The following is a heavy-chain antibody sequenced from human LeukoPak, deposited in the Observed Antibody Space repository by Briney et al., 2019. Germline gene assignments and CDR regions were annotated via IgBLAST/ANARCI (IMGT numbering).Heavy chain of an antibody. J-gene: IGHJ5*02. D-gene: IGHD3-10*01. Sequence: PSQTPSLTCTVSGGSISSGGYYWSWIPQHPGKGLEWIGYIYYSGSTYYNPSLKSRVTISVDTSKNQFSLKLSSVTAADSAVYYCSSHGSGPYNWFDPWGQGTLVTVSS. CDR2: IYYSGST. CDR3: SSHGSGPYNWFDP. CDR1: GGSISSGGYY. V-gene: IGHV4-31*03.